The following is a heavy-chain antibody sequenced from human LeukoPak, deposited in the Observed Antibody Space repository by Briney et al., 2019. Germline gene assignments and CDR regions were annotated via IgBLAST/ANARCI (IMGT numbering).Heavy chain of an antibody. CDR3: AGYREYWDWHFDL. D-gene: IGHD2-8*02. CDR1: GFTFSSYG. J-gene: IGHJ2*01. Sequence: PGGSLRLSCAASGFTFSSYGMHWVRQAPGKGLEWVAVISYDGSNRYYADSVKGRFTISRDTSKNTLYLQMNSLRAEDTAVYYCAGYREYWDWHFDLWGRGAPVTVSP. CDR2: ISYDGSNR. V-gene: IGHV3-30*03.